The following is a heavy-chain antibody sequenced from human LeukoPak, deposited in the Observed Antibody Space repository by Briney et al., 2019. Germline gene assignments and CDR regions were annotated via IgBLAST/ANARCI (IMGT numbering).Heavy chain of an antibody. CDR2: INPSGST. CDR3: ARGARIVVVPAAKFNWFDP. D-gene: IGHD2-2*01. CDR1: GGSLSGYY. J-gene: IGHJ5*02. Sequence: SETLSLTCAVYGGSLSGYYWSWIRQPPGKGLEWIGEINPSGSTNYNPSLKSRVTISVDTSKNQFSLKLSSVTAADTAVYYCARGARIVVVPAAKFNWFDPWGQGTLVTVSS. V-gene: IGHV4-34*01.